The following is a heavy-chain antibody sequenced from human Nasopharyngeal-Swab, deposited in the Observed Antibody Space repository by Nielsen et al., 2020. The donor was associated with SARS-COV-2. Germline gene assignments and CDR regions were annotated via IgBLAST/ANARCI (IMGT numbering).Heavy chain of an antibody. CDR2: ISRTYST. CDR3: AKGTGMTYRAIDY. D-gene: IGHD1-14*01. V-gene: IGHV3-23*01. CDR1: GVTFSTLW. Sequence: GESLKISCAASGVTFSTLWLNWVRQAPGKGLEWVSAISRTYSTYYADSVRGRFTVSRDNSKNTLYLQMSSLRAEDTAVYYCAKGTGMTYRAIDYWGQGTLVTASS. J-gene: IGHJ4*02.